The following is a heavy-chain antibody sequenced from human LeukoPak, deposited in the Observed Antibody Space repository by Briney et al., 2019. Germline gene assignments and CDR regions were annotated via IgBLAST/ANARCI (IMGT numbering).Heavy chain of an antibody. Sequence: PGGSLRLSCVVSGFIFSSYGVQWLPAAPGKGLVWVADLSFDGSNKYYADSMKGRFTISRDNAKNSLYLQLNSRRAEDTAVYYCARDSGYDYVWGSYRWDLDYWGQGTLVTVSS. CDR3: ARDSGYDYVWGSYRWDLDY. J-gene: IGHJ4*02. CDR2: LSFDGSNK. D-gene: IGHD3-16*02. CDR1: GFIFSSYG. V-gene: IGHV3-30*03.